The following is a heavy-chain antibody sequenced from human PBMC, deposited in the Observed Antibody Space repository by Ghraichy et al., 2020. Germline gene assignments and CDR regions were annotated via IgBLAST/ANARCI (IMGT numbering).Heavy chain of an antibody. V-gene: IGHV4-39*01. CDR1: GGSISSSSYY. J-gene: IGHJ4*02. D-gene: IGHD3-3*01. CDR3: ASYDDFWSGYRFDY. Sequence: SETLSLTCTVSGGSISSSSYYWGWIRQPPGKGLEWIGSIYFSGSTDFNPSLKSRVTISVDTSKNQFSLNLSSVTAADTAVYYCASYDDFWSGYRFDYWGQGILVTVSS. CDR2: IYFSGST.